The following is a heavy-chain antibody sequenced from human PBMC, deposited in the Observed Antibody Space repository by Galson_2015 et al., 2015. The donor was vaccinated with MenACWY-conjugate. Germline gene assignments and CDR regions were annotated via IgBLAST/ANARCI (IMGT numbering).Heavy chain of an antibody. CDR2: ISWDGGST. CDR3: AKDMSRMGELPDY. J-gene: IGHJ4*02. CDR1: GFTFDDYT. D-gene: IGHD1-26*01. V-gene: IGHV3-43*01. Sequence: SLRLSCAASGFTFDDYTMHWVRQAPGKGLEWVSLISWDGGSTYYADSVKGRFTISRDNSKNSLYLQMNSLRTEDTALYYCAKDMSRMGELPDYWGQGTLVTVSS.